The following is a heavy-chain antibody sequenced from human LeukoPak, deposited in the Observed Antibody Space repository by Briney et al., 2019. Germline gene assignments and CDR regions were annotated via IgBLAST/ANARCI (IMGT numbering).Heavy chain of an antibody. CDR3: ARAPGGWSMDV. J-gene: IGHJ6*02. V-gene: IGHV4-59*08. Sequence: SETLSLTCTVSGGSISSFYWSWVRQPPGKGLEWFGYISYSGSTDYNPSLKSRVTISVDTSKNQFSLKLNSVTAADTAVYYCARAPGGWSMDVWGQGTTVTVSS. CDR1: GGSISSFY. CDR2: ISYSGST. D-gene: IGHD2-15*01.